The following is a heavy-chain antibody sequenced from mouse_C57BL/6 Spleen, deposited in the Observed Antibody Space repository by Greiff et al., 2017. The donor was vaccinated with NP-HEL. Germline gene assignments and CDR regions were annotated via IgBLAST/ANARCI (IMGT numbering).Heavy chain of an antibody. CDR3: TRDYGSSYLFAY. CDR2: IDPETGGT. D-gene: IGHD1-1*01. CDR1: GYTFTDYE. J-gene: IGHJ3*01. V-gene: IGHV1-15*01. Sequence: VQLQQSGAELVRPGASVTLSCKASGYTFTDYEMHWVKQTPVHGLEWIGAIDPETGGTAYNQKFKGKAILIADKSSSTAYMELRSLTSEDSAVDYGTRDYGSSYLFAYWGRGTLVTVSA.